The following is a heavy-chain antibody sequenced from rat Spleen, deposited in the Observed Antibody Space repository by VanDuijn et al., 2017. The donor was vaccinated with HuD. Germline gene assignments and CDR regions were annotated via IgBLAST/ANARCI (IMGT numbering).Heavy chain of an antibody. V-gene: IGHV2-32*01. D-gene: IGHD1-11*01. Sequence: QVQLKESGPGLVQPSQTLSLTCTVSGFSLTSYHVHWVRQPPGKGLEWMGVMWSDGYTSYNSALKSRLSISRDTSKSQVFLKMSSLQTEDTATYYCARDYGGYRHFDYWGQGVMVTVSS. J-gene: IGHJ2*01. CDR3: ARDYGGYRHFDY. CDR2: MWSDGYT. CDR1: GFSLTSYH.